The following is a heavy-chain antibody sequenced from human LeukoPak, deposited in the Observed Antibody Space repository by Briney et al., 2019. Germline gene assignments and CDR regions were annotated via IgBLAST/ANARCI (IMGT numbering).Heavy chain of an antibody. V-gene: IGHV4-39*07. J-gene: IGHJ6*03. CDR3: ARVWGSSSKVFYYYYYMDV. CDR2: IYYSGST. D-gene: IGHD6-6*01. CDR1: GGSISSSSYY. Sequence: SETLSLTCTVSGGSISSSSYYWGWIRQPPGKGLEWIGSIYYSGSTYYNPSLKSRVTISVDTSKNQFSLKLSSVTAADTAVYYCARVWGSSSKVFYYYYYMDVWGKGTTVTVSS.